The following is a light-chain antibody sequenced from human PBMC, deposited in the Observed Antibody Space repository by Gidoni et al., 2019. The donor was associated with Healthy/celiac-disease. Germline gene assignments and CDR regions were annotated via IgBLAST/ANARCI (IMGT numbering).Light chain of an antibody. CDR2: DAS. Sequence: EIVLTHSPATLSVSPGERATLSCRDSQRVRSYLAWYQQKPGQAPRLRSYDASNRATGIPARVSGSGSGTDFTLTISSLELEDLAVYYCQQRSNWLITFGQGTRLEIK. CDR1: QRVRSY. CDR3: QQRSNWLIT. V-gene: IGKV3-11*01. J-gene: IGKJ5*01.